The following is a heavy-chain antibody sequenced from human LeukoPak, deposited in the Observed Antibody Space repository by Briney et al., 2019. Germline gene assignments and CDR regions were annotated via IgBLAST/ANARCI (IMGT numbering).Heavy chain of an antibody. J-gene: IGHJ6*02. V-gene: IGHV1-46*01. CDR1: GYTFTDYY. Sequence: ASVKVSCKTSGYTFTDYYIHWVRQAPGQGLEWMGIINPNDGSTNLAQNFQGRVTMTGDTSTTTVYMELSSLTSDDTAVYYCARDKDAPGYTYGWRQFYSGMDVWGQGTTVTVSS. CDR3: ARDKDAPGYTYGWRQFYSGMDV. CDR2: INPNDGST. D-gene: IGHD5-12*01.